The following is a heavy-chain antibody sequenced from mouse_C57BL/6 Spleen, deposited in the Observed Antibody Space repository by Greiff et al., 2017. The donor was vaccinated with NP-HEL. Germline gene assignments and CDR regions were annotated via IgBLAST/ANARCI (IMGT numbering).Heavy chain of an antibody. CDR2: IDPSDSET. D-gene: IGHD1-1*01. Sequence: QVQLQQSGAELVRPGSSVKLSCKASGYTFTSYWMHWVKQRPIQGLEWIGNIDPSDSETHYNQKFKDKATLTVDKSSSTAYMQLSSLTSEDSAVYYCAFSDYYGSSYWFAYWGQGTLVTVSA. V-gene: IGHV1-52*01. J-gene: IGHJ3*01. CDR1: GYTFTSYW. CDR3: AFSDYYGSSYWFAY.